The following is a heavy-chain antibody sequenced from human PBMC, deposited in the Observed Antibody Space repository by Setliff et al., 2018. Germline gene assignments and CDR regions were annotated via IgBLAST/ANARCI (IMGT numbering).Heavy chain of an antibody. CDR2: IIPIFGTA. D-gene: IGHD6-19*01. Sequence: VASVKVSCKASGYTFTSYDINWVRQAPGQGLEWMGGIIPIFGTANYAQKFQGRVTITTDESTSTAYMELSSLRSEDTAVYYCARVTIAVAGYFDFWGQGTLVTVSS. CDR1: GYTFTSYD. CDR3: ARVTIAVAGYFDF. J-gene: IGHJ4*02. V-gene: IGHV1-69*05.